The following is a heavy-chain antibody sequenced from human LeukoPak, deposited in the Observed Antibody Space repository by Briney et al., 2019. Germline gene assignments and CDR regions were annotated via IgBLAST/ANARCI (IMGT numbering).Heavy chain of an antibody. J-gene: IGHJ3*02. CDR3: AKLSHSSWYPQGAFDI. CDR2: IKQDGSEK. V-gene: IGHV3-7*03. CDR1: GFTFSSYW. D-gene: IGHD6-13*01. Sequence: GGSLRLSCAASGFTFSSYWMSWVRQAPGKGLEWVANIKQDGSEKYYVDSVKGRFTIPRDNAKNSLYLQMNSLRAEDTAVYYCAKLSHSSWYPQGAFDIWGQGTMVTVSS.